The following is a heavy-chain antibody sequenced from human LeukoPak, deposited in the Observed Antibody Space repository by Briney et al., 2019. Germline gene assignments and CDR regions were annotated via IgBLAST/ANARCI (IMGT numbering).Heavy chain of an antibody. Sequence: PGGSLRLSCAASGFTVGSKYMSWVRQAPGKGLEWVSVIYSGGSTYYADSVKGRFTISRDNSKNTVYLQMNSLRAEDTAVYYCARESSGWLQLFDYWGQGTLVTVSS. V-gene: IGHV3-66*01. CDR1: GFTVGSKY. J-gene: IGHJ4*02. CDR3: ARESSGWLQLFDY. CDR2: IYSGGST. D-gene: IGHD5-24*01.